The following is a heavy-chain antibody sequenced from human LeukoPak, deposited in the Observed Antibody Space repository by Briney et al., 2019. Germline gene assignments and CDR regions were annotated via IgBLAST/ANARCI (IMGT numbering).Heavy chain of an antibody. CDR3: ARAGVGDDAFDI. D-gene: IGHD3-3*01. CDR2: IYYSGST. CDR1: VGSISSGDYY. V-gene: IGHV4-30-4*01. J-gene: IGHJ3*02. Sequence: SQTLSLTCTVSVGSISSGDYYESWIRHPPGKGLVWIGYIYYSGSTYYNPSLKSRFTISVDTSKNQFSLKLSSVTAADTAVYYCARAGVGDDAFDIWGQGTMVTVSS.